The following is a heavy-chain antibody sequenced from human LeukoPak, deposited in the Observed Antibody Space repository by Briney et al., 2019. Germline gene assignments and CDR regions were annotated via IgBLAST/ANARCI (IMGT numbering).Heavy chain of an antibody. CDR2: IYYSGCT. CDR3: ARTTEGGYTYGYFYYYYMDV. V-gene: IGHV4-59*01. CDR1: GGSISSYY. J-gene: IGHJ6*03. Sequence: SETLSLTCTLSGGSISSYYWRWIRQPPGKGLEWIGYIYYSGCTNYNPSLKSPVTISVDTSKNQFSLKLTSVTAADTAVYYCARTTEGGYTYGYFYYYYMDVWGKGTTVTISS. D-gene: IGHD5-18*01.